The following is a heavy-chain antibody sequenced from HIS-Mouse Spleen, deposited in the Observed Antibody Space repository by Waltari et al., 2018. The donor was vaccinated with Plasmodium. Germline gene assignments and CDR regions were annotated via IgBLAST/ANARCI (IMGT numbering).Heavy chain of an antibody. V-gene: IGHV3-7*01. J-gene: IGHJ2*01. D-gene: IGHD7-27*01. Sequence: EVQLVESGGGLVQPGGSLRPSCAASGSPFGSYWMSWVRQAPGKGLEWVANIKQDGSEKYYVDSVKGRFTISRDNAKNSLYLQMNSLRAEDTAVYYCAREFGTGNWYFDLWGRGTLVTVSS. CDR1: GSPFGSYW. CDR3: AREFGTGNWYFDL. CDR2: IKQDGSEK.